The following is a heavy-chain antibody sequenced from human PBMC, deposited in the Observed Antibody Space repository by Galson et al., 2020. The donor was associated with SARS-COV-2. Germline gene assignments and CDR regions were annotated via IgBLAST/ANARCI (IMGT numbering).Heavy chain of an antibody. Sequence: TGGSLRLSCAASGFTFSSYAMHWVRQAPGKGLAWVAVISYDGINKYYADSVKGRFTISRDNSKNTLYLQMNSLRAEDTAVYYCARELSVDIVATIWLRSPLGYYGMDVWGQGTTVTVSS. V-gene: IGHV3-30-3*01. D-gene: IGHD5-12*01. CDR1: GFTFSSYA. CDR3: ARELSVDIVATIWLRSPLGYYGMDV. J-gene: IGHJ6*02. CDR2: ISYDGINK.